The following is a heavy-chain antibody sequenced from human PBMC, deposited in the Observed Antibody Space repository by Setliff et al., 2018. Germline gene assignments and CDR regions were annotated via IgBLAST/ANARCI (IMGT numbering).Heavy chain of an antibody. D-gene: IGHD3-16*01. CDR2: ISSGSNSI. CDR1: GFTFTYYS. V-gene: IGHV3-48*01. Sequence: PSETLSLSCEASGFTFTYYSMSWVRQAPGKGLEWISYISSGSNSIYYADSVKGRFTVSRDNPKNTLYLQVNTLRPEDTAVYYCVKWDSKYVSGSHYMDVWGKGTTVTVSS. J-gene: IGHJ6*03. CDR3: VKWDSKYVSGSHYMDV.